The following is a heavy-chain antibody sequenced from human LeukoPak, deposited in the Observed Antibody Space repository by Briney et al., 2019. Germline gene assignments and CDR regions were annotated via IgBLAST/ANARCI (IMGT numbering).Heavy chain of an antibody. Sequence: ASVKGSCKASGGTFSSYAISWVRQAPGQGLEWMGGIIPIFGTANYAQKFQGRVTITADKSTSTAYMELSSLRSEDTAVYYCARGGPGYCSGGSCYHYWGQGTLVTVSS. CDR2: IIPIFGTA. CDR3: ARGGPGYCSGGSCYHY. J-gene: IGHJ4*02. V-gene: IGHV1-69*06. CDR1: GGTFSSYA. D-gene: IGHD2-15*01.